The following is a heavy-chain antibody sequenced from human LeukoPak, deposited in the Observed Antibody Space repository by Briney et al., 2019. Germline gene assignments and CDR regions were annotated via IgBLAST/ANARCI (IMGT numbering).Heavy chain of an antibody. CDR1: GGSISSSNW. CDR3: ASGRGPYYYDSKGDDAFDI. CDR2: IYHSGST. D-gene: IGHD3-22*01. Sequence: SETLSLTCAVSGGSISSSNWWSWVRQPPGKGLEWIGEIYHSGSTNYNPSLKSRVTISVDKSKNQFSLRLSSVTAADTAVYYCASGRGPYYYDSKGDDAFDIWGQGTMVTVSS. V-gene: IGHV4-4*02. J-gene: IGHJ3*02.